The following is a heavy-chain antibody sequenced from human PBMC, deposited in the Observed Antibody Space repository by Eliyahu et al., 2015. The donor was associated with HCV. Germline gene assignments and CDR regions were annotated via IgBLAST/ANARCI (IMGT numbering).Heavy chain of an antibody. D-gene: IGHD3-10*01. CDR2: ISGYNGNT. J-gene: IGHJ4*02. Sequence: QVHLVQSGAEMKKPGASVKVSCKASGYTFTDYGISWVRQAPGQGLEWVGWISGYNGNTDYARKFQGRVNMTIDTPTTTAHLDLRSLRYDDTAVYYCVRRGVQLYGWGVDYWGQGTLVTVSS. CDR1: GYTFTDYG. V-gene: IGHV1-18*04. CDR3: VRRGVQLYGWGVDY.